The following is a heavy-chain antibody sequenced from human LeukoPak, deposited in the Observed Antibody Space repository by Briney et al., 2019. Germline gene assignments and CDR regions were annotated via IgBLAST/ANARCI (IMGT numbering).Heavy chain of an antibody. CDR2: IIPIFSTA. Sequence: ASVKVSCKASGGTFSSYAISWVRQAPGQGLEWMGGIIPIFSTANYAQKFTITTDESTSTAYMELSSLRSEDTAVYYCATNIVGGMDVWGQGTTVTVSS. J-gene: IGHJ6*02. CDR3: ATNIVGGMDV. CDR1: GGTFSSYA. D-gene: IGHD3-22*01. V-gene: IGHV1-69*05.